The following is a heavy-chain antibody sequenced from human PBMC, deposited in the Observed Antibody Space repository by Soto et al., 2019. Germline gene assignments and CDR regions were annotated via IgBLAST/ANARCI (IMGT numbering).Heavy chain of an antibody. CDR1: SFSISSGYY. CDR3: ARVHVMVVAGSTFDY. CDR2: IYHSGTT. Sequence: SETLSLTCAVSSFSISSGYYWGWVRQPPGKGLEWIGSIYHSGTTNYSPSLKSRVTISIDTSKNQFSLTLRPVTAADAAVYYCARVHVMVVAGSTFDYWGHGTRVTVS. V-gene: IGHV4-38-2*01. J-gene: IGHJ4*01. D-gene: IGHD6-19*01.